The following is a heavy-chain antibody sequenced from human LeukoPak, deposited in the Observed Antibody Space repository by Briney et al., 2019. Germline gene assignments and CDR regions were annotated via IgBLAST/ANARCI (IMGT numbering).Heavy chain of an antibody. D-gene: IGHD6-13*01. V-gene: IGHV3-43*02. Sequence: GGTLRLSCAASGFSFDDYAMHWVRQAPGQGLEWVSLISGDDDITYYADSVKGRFTLSRDNRKDSLYLQMNSLRTEDTALYYCAKDTGITPSGISGFFDFWGQGTLVTVSS. CDR1: GFSFDDYA. CDR2: ISGDDDIT. J-gene: IGHJ4*02. CDR3: AKDTGITPSGISGFFDF.